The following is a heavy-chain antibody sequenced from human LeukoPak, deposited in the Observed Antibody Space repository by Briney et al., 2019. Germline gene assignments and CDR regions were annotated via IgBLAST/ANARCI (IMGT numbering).Heavy chain of an antibody. V-gene: IGHV3-30*03. J-gene: IGHJ6*03. CDR2: ISYDGSNK. Sequence: GGSLRLSCAASRFTFSNYVMHWVRQAPGKGLEWVAVISYDGSNKYYADSVKGRFTISRDNSKNTLYLQMNSLRAEDTAVYYCAREPMVRGVSKYYYYYYMDVWGKGTTVTVSS. CDR1: RFTFSNYV. CDR3: AREPMVRGVSKYYYYYYMDV. D-gene: IGHD3-10*01.